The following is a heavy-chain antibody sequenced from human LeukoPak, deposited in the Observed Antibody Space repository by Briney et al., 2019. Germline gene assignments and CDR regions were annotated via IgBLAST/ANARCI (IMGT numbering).Heavy chain of an antibody. D-gene: IGHD2-15*01. CDR2: ITHSGST. CDR1: GGSFSGYY. CDR3: ARGPYRSGGSCYPAPYYYYGMDV. J-gene: IGHJ6*02. V-gene: IGHV4-34*01. Sequence: SESLSLTCAVYGGSFSGYYWSWIRQPPGKGLEWIGDITHSGSTSYNPSLKSRVTISVDTSKNQFPLKLSSVTAADTAVYYCARGPYRSGGSCYPAPYYYYGMDVWGQGTTVTVSS.